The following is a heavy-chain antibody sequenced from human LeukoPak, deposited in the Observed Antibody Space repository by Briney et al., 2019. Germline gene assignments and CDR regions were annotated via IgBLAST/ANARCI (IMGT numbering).Heavy chain of an antibody. Sequence: GGSLRLACAASGFTFDDYAMHWVRQAPGKGLEWVSLISGDGGTTYYADSVKGRFTISRDNRKKSLYLQMNSLRTEDTALYYCAKDIGGLNYCGQGTLVTVSS. D-gene: IGHD6-25*01. CDR1: GFTFDDYA. CDR3: AKDIGGLNY. CDR2: ISGDGGTT. J-gene: IGHJ4*02. V-gene: IGHV3-43*02.